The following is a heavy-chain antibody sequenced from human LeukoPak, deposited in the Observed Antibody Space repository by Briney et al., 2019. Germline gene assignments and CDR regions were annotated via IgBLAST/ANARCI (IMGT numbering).Heavy chain of an antibody. V-gene: IGHV4-34*01. J-gene: IGHJ4*02. CDR1: GGSFSGYY. D-gene: IGHD2-2*02. CDR2: INHSGST. CDR3: ARGRSPYCSSTSCYRKFFDY. Sequence: SETLSLTGAVYGGSFSGYYWSWIRQPPGKGLEWIGEINHSGSTNYNPSLKSRVTISVDTSKNQFSLKLSSVTAADTAVYYCARGRSPYCSSTSCYRKFFDYWGQGTLVTVS.